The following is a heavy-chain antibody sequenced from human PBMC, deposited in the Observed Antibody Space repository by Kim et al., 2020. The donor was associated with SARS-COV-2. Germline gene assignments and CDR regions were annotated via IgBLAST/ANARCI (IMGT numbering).Heavy chain of an antibody. CDR1: GDSIKNSEFY. J-gene: IGHJ6*01. CDR3: AREKVASIWKYHYGMDV. CDR2: IYYSGTT. D-gene: IGHD5-12*01. V-gene: IGHV4-30-4*01. Sequence: SETLSLTCTVSGDSIKNSEFYWSWIRQPQGKGLEWIGNIYYSGTTNYNPSLKSLISMSLDTSNNQFSLKLISVTAADTAVYYCAREKVASIWKYHYGMDV.